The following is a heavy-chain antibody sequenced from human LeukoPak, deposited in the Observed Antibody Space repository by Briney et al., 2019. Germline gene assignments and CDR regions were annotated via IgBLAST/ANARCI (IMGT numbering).Heavy chain of an antibody. D-gene: IGHD3-10*01. CDR2: INPNSGGT. Sequence: ASVKVSCKASGYTFTGYYMHWVRHAPGQGLEWMGWINPNSGGTNYAQKFQGRVTMTRDTSISTAYMELGRLRSDDTAVYYCAREVSYGAGFDYWGQGTLVTVSS. V-gene: IGHV1-2*02. CDR3: AREVSYGAGFDY. J-gene: IGHJ4*02. CDR1: GYTFTGYY.